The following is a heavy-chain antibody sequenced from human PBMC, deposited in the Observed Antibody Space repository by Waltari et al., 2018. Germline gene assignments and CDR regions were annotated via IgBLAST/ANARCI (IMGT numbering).Heavy chain of an antibody. CDR1: GGSISSSRYY. D-gene: IGHD1-26*01. J-gene: IGHJ4*02. Sequence: QLQLPESGPGLVKPSETLSLTCTVSGGSISSSRYYWGWIRQPPGKGLEWIVRIYYSGSTYYNPSLKSRVTISVDTSKNQCSLKLSSVTAADTAVYYCARDVHSGSAPPEYWGQGTLVTVSS. CDR2: IYYSGST. CDR3: ARDVHSGSAPPEY. V-gene: IGHV4-39*07.